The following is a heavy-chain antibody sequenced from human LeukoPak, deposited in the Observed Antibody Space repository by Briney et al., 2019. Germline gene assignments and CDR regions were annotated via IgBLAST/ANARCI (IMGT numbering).Heavy chain of an antibody. J-gene: IGHJ4*02. D-gene: IGHD5-12*01. CDR3: ARGQAVRDSGYGRTITIDY. CDR1: GGSISSYY. V-gene: IGHV4-59*01. CDR2: IYYSGST. Sequence: SETLSLTCTVSGGSISSYYWSWIRQPPGKGLEWIGYIYYSGSTNYNPSLKSRVTISVDTSKNQFSLKLSSVTAADTAVYYCARGQAVRDSGYGRTITIDYWGQGTLVTVSS.